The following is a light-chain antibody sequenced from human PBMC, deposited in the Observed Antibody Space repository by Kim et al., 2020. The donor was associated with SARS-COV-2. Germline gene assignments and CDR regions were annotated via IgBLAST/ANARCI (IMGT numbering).Light chain of an antibody. Sequence: ASVKLTCTLSSGHSSHGIAWHQQQPEKGPRYLMKLNSDGSHSKGDGIPDRFSGSSSGAERYLTISSLQSEDEADYYCQTWGTGIRVFGGGTQLTVL. CDR3: QTWGTGIRV. CDR1: SGHSSHG. CDR2: LNSDGSH. V-gene: IGLV4-69*01. J-gene: IGLJ2*01.